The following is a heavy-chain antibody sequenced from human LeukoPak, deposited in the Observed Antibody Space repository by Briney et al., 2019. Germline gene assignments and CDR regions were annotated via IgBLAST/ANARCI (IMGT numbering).Heavy chain of an antibody. J-gene: IGHJ4*02. D-gene: IGHD3-16*01. CDR1: GFTFSSNG. CDR3: AKDIWGNDDY. Sequence: GGSLRPSCAVSGFTFSSNGMHWVRQAPGKGLEWVAVISYDGSNKYYGDSVKGRFTISRDNSKNTLYLQMNSLRAEDTAVYYCAKDIWGNDDYWGQGTLVTVSS. V-gene: IGHV3-30*18. CDR2: ISYDGSNK.